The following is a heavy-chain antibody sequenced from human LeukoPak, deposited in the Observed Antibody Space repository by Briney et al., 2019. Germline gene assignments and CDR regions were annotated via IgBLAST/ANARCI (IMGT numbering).Heavy chain of an antibody. V-gene: IGHV1-2*02. Sequence: ASVKVSCKASGYTFTGYYMHWVRQAPGQGLEWMGWINPNSGGTNYAQKFQGRVTMTRDTSISTAYMELSRLRSDDTAVYYCGRVWRVRRQLGYFDYWGQGTLVTVSS. CDR2: INPNSGGT. D-gene: IGHD3-16*01. CDR3: GRVWRVRRQLGYFDY. CDR1: GYTFTGYY. J-gene: IGHJ4*02.